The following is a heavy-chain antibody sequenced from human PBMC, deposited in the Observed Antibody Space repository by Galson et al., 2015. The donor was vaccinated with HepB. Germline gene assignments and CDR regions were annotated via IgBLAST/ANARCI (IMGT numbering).Heavy chain of an antibody. Sequence: SLRLSCAASGFTFSNAWMSWVRQAPGKGLEWVGRIKSKTDGGTTDYAAPVKGRFTISRDDSKNTLYLQMNSLKTEDTAVYYCTTDFGLGFDNGDYFLNYYYGMDVWGQGTTVTVSS. CDR2: IKSKTDGGTT. CDR1: GFTFSNAW. D-gene: IGHD4-17*01. V-gene: IGHV3-15*01. CDR3: TTDFGLGFDNGDYFLNYYYGMDV. J-gene: IGHJ6*02.